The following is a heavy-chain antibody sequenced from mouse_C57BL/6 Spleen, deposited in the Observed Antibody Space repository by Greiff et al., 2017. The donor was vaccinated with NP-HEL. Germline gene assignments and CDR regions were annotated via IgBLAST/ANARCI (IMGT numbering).Heavy chain of an antibody. CDR2: INYDGSST. J-gene: IGHJ3*01. V-gene: IGHV5-16*01. D-gene: IGHD1-1*01. Sequence: EVKLMESEGGLVQPGSSMKLSCTASGFTFSDYYMAWVRQVPEKGLEWVANINYDGSSTYYLDSLKSRFIISRDNAKNILYLQMSSLKSEDTATYYCARDLDGYGSSPFAYWGQGTLVTVSA. CDR3: ARDLDGYGSSPFAY. CDR1: GFTFSDYY.